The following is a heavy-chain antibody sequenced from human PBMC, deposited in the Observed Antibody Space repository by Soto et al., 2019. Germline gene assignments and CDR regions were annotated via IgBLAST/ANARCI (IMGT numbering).Heavy chain of an antibody. CDR2: IIPVSGTT. D-gene: IGHD1-26*01. J-gene: IGHJ4*02. CDR3: ARGPAVDVGPTYFDH. V-gene: IGHV1-69*01. Sequence: QVQLVQSGAEVKKPGASVKVSCKAIGCAISSYAISWVRQAPGQGLEWMGGIIPVSGTTTYAQKFQARVTITADESTTSAYMELSSLRSEDTAVYYCARGPAVDVGPTYFDHWGQGTPVTVSP. CDR1: GCAISSYA.